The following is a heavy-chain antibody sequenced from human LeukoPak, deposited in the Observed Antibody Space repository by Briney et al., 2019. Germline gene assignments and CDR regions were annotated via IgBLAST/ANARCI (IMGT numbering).Heavy chain of an antibody. CDR3: ARQRTNYDSSGYYHEYYFDY. D-gene: IGHD3-22*01. Sequence: GRSLRLSCAASGFTFSNYAMHWVRQAPGKGLVWVAVISYDGSNKYYADSVKGRFTISRDNSKNTLYLQMNSLRAEDTAVYYCARQRTNYDSSGYYHEYYFDYWGQGTLVTVSS. CDR2: ISYDGSNK. V-gene: IGHV3-30*01. CDR1: GFTFSNYA. J-gene: IGHJ4*02.